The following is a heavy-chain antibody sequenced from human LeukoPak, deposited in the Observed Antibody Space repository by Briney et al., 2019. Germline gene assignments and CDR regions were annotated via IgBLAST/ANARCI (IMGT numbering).Heavy chain of an antibody. D-gene: IGHD2-2*01. J-gene: IGHJ4*02. CDR3: ARVGHCSSTACFIDY. Sequence: GGSLRLSCAASGFTFSHYWMHWVRQAPGKGLVWVSRIKSDGGRTDYADSLKGRFTISRDNAKNTLYLEMNSLRAEDTAVYYCARVGHCSSTACFIDYWGQGTLVTVSS. V-gene: IGHV3-74*01. CDR1: GFTFSHYW. CDR2: IKSDGGRT.